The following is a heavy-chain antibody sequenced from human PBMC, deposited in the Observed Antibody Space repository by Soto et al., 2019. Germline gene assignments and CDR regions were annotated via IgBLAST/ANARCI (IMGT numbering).Heavy chain of an antibody. D-gene: IGHD3-3*01. Sequence: SETLSLTCTVSGGSISSSSYYWGWIRQPPGKGLEWIGSIYYSGSTYYNPSLKSRVTISVDTSKNQFSLKLSSVTAADTAVYYCARQRGVAGITIFGVVTHDAFDIWGQGTMVTVSS. CDR1: GGSISSSSYY. CDR3: ARQRGVAGITIFGVVTHDAFDI. V-gene: IGHV4-39*01. CDR2: IYYSGST. J-gene: IGHJ3*02.